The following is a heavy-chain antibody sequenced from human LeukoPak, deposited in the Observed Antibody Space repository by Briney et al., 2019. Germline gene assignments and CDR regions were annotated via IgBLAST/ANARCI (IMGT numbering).Heavy chain of an antibody. V-gene: IGHV3-21*01. Sequence: PGGSLRLSCAASGFTFSSYSMNWVRQAPGKGLDWVSSITRSSYIYYADSVKGRFTISRDNAKNSLYLQMNSLGAEDTAVYYCARDGSGRVPEMSAPDYWGQGTLVTVSS. CDR1: GFTFSSYS. D-gene: IGHD3-10*01. J-gene: IGHJ4*02. CDR2: ITRSSYI. CDR3: ARDGSGRVPEMSAPDY.